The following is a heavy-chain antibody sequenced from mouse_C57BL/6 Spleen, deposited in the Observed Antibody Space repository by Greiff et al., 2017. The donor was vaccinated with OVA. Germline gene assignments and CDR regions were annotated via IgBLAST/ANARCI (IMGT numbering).Heavy chain of an antibody. CDR3: ARSGGLRRRDDGGFAY. J-gene: IGHJ3*01. CDR2: INPNNGGT. Sequence: VQLQQSGPELVKPGASVKISCKASGYTFTDYYMNWVKQSHGKSLEWIGDINPNNGGTSYNQKFKGKATLTVDKSSSTAYMELRSLTSEDSAVYYCARSGGLRRRDDGGFAYWGQGTLVTVSA. V-gene: IGHV1-26*01. D-gene: IGHD2-2*01. CDR1: GYTFTDYY.